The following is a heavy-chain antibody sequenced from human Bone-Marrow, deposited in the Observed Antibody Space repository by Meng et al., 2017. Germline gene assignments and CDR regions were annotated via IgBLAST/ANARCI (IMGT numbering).Heavy chain of an antibody. D-gene: IGHD2-8*01. Sequence: ASVKVSCKGSGSTFTSNGITWVRQAPGQGPEWMGWISSYNGKTNYAQKVQGRVTMTTDTSTSTAYMELRSLRSDDTAVYYCARLRWSSYDMDVWGQGTTVTVSS. CDR2: ISSYNGKT. CDR3: ARLRWSSYDMDV. J-gene: IGHJ6*02. CDR1: GSTFTSNG. V-gene: IGHV1-18*01.